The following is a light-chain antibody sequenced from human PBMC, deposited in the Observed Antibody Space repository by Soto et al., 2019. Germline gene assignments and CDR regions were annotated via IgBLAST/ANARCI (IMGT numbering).Light chain of an antibody. CDR1: SSDVGYYNY. CDR2: EVS. V-gene: IGLV2-14*03. Sequence: QSVLAQPASVSGSPGQSITISCTGTSSDVGYYNYLSWYQQHPGKAPKLMIYEVSNRPSGVSSRFSGSKSGNTASLTISGLQAEDEADYYCISYTTTDTLVFGGGTKLTVL. CDR3: ISYTTTDTLV. J-gene: IGLJ2*01.